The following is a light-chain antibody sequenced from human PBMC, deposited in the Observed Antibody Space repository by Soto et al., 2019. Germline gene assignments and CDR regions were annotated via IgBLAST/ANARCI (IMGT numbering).Light chain of an antibody. J-gene: IGKJ4*01. CDR1: QSVAGN. CDR2: GVS. CDR3: QQSYNWPPLT. V-gene: IGKV3-15*01. Sequence: EIVMTQSPATLSVSPGETATLSCRASQSVAGNLAWYQQKPGQPPRLLIYGVSTRATGVPARFSGSGSETDFSLTISSLQIEDFALYDWQQSYNWPPLTFGGGTKVEIK.